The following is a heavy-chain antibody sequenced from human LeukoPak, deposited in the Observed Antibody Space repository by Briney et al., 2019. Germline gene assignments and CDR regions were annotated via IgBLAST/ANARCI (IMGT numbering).Heavy chain of an antibody. Sequence: PSETLSLTCAVYGGSFSGYYWSWIRQPPGKGLEWIGEINHSGSTNYNPSLKSRVTISVDTSKNQFSLKLSSVTAADTAVYYCARDPIVVVPAARYYYYYYGMDVWGQGTTVTVSS. D-gene: IGHD2-2*01. CDR3: ARDPIVVVPAARYYYYYYGMDV. J-gene: IGHJ6*02. V-gene: IGHV4-34*01. CDR2: INHSGST. CDR1: GGSFSGYY.